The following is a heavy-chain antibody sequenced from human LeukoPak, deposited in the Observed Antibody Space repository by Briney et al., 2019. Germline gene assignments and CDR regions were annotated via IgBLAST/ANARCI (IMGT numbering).Heavy chain of an antibody. CDR3: ARGTVGGKDYFYMDV. J-gene: IGHJ6*03. CDR2: ISGINGNT. D-gene: IGHD4-11*01. V-gene: IGHV1-18*01. Sequence: ASVKVSCKTSGYTFTSYGINWVRQAPGQGLEWMRWISGINGNTNLAQKMQGRVTLTTDSSTRTGYMELRSLRSDDTAVYYCARGTVGGKDYFYMDVWGKGTTVTVSS. CDR1: GYTFTSYG.